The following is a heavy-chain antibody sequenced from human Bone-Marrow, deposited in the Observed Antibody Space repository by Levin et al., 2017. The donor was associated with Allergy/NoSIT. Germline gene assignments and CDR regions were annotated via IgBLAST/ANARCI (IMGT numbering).Heavy chain of an antibody. CDR2: IYYSGST. CDR1: GGSISSSSYY. CDR3: AILKVLSGAVVVPAAMQLVGKET. V-gene: IGHV4-39*01. D-gene: IGHD2-2*01. J-gene: IGHJ5*02. Sequence: SETLSLTCTVSGGSISSSSYYWGWIRQPPGKGLEWIGSIYYSGSTYYNPSLKSRVTISVDTSKNQFSLKLSSVTAADTAVYYCAILKVLSGAVVVPAAMQLVGKETWGQGTLVTVSS.